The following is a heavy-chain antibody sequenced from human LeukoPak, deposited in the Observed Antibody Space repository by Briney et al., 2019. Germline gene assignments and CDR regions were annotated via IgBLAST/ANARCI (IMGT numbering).Heavy chain of an antibody. J-gene: IGHJ4*02. D-gene: IGHD3-22*01. V-gene: IGHV4-59*01. CDR1: GGSISSYY. Sequence: PLETLSLTCTVSGGSISSYYWSWIRQPPGKGLEWIGYIYYSGSTNYNPSLKSRVTISVDTSKNQFSLKLSSVTAADTAVYYCAAEYRGYYDSSGSFDYWGQGTLVTVSS. CDR3: AAEYRGYYDSSGSFDY. CDR2: IYYSGST.